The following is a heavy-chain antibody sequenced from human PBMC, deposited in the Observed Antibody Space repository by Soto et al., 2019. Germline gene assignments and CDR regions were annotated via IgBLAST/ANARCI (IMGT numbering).Heavy chain of an antibody. CDR1: GGTFSSYA. V-gene: IGHV1-69*13. D-gene: IGHD3-10*01. J-gene: IGHJ6*02. CDR3: ARWGRFGESDYYYYYYYGMDV. CDR2: IIPIFGTA. Sequence: SVKVSCKASGGTFSSYAISWVRQAPGQGLEWMGGIIPIFGTANYAQKFQGRVTITADESTSTAYMELSSLGSEDTAVYYCARWGRFGESDYYYYYYYGMDVWGQGTTVTVSS.